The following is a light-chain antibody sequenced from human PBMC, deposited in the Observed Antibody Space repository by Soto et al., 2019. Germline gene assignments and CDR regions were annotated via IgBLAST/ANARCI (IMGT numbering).Light chain of an antibody. Sequence: QSALTQPASVSGSPGQSITISCTGTSSDVGGYNYVSWYQHHPGKAPKLIIYDVSYRPSGMSNRFSGSKSGNTASLTISGLQAEDEGDYYCSSYASSSTMLFGGGTKVTVL. CDR1: SSDVGGYNY. CDR3: SSYASSSTML. J-gene: IGLJ2*01. V-gene: IGLV2-14*03. CDR2: DVS.